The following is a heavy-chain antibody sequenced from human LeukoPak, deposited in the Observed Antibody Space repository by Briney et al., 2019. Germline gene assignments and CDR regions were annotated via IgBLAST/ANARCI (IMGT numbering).Heavy chain of an antibody. Sequence: SETLSLTCTVSGGSISSYYWSWIRQPPGKGLEWVGSIYYSGSTNYNPSLEGRVTMSVDTSKCQFSLKLPSVTAADTAVYYCARISSGWPHYLMDVWGKGNTVTVSS. J-gene: IGHJ6*03. CDR1: GGSISSYY. V-gene: IGHV4-59*04. CDR3: ARISSGWPHYLMDV. D-gene: IGHD6-19*01. CDR2: IYYSGST.